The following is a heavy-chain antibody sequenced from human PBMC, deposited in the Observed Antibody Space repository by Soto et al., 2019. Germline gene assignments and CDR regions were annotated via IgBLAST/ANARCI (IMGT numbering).Heavy chain of an antibody. CDR2: MNPNSGNT. Sequence: ASVKVSSKASGYTFTSYDINWVRQANGQGLEWMGWMNPNSGNTGYAQKFQGRVTMTRNTSISTAYMELSSLRSEDTAVYYCARGVVATISPNRYYYYMDVWGKGTTVTVSS. J-gene: IGHJ6*03. D-gene: IGHD5-12*01. CDR1: GYTFTSYD. V-gene: IGHV1-8*01. CDR3: ARGVVATISPNRYYYYMDV.